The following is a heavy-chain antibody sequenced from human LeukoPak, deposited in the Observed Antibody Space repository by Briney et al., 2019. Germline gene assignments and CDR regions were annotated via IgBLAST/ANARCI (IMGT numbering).Heavy chain of an antibody. CDR1: GFTFRSHW. J-gene: IGHJ4*02. Sequence: GGSLRLSCAASGFTFRSHWMSWVRQAPGKGLEWVANIKQDEIKKHYVDSVKGRFTISRDNAKNSVYLQMDSLRSEDTAVYYCAREGSTMIVHDYWGQGTLVTVSA. D-gene: IGHD3-22*01. V-gene: IGHV3-7*01. CDR3: AREGSTMIVHDY. CDR2: IKQDEIKK.